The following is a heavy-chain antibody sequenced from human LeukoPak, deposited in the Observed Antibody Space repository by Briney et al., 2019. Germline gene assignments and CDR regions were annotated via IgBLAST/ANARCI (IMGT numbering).Heavy chain of an antibody. CDR2: IYYSGST. V-gene: IGHV4-31*03. CDR1: GGSISSGGYY. D-gene: IGHD2-15*01. J-gene: IGHJ6*02. CDR3: ATALPGYCSGGSCYSEGYYYYYGMDV. Sequence: SETLFLTCTVSGGSISSGGYYWSWIRQHPGKGLEWIGYIYYSGSTYYNPSLKSRVTISVDTSKNQFSLKLSSVTAADTAVYYCATALPGYCSGGSCYSEGYYYYYGMDVWGQGTTVTVSS.